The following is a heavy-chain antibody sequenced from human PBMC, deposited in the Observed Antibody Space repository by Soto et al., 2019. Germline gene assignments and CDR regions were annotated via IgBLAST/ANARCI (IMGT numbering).Heavy chain of an antibody. J-gene: IGHJ6*02. CDR3: ARTDRDFYGLDV. CDR1: GFTFRNYD. Sequence: EVQLVESGGGLVQPGGSLRLSCEASGFTFRNYDMHWVRQGTGKGLEWVSGISAAGDTDYADSVEGRFTISRENAQNSFFLQMNSLSVGDTAVYYCARTDRDFYGLDVGGQGTTVIVSS. CDR2: ISAAGDT. V-gene: IGHV3-13*01.